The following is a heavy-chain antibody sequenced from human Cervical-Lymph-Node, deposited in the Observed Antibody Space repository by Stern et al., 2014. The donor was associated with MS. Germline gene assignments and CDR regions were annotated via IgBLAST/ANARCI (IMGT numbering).Heavy chain of an antibody. Sequence: EVQLVQSGGGLVKPGGSLRLSCAASGFTFSSYSMNWVRQAPGKGLEWVSSISSSSSYIYYADSVKGRFTISRDNAKNSLYLQMNSLRAEDTAVYYCARVGGQQLLKGLSRYFQHWGQGTLVTVSS. CDR2: ISSSSSYI. CDR3: ARVGGQQLLKGLSRYFQH. J-gene: IGHJ1*01. V-gene: IGHV3-21*01. D-gene: IGHD6-13*01. CDR1: GFTFSSYS.